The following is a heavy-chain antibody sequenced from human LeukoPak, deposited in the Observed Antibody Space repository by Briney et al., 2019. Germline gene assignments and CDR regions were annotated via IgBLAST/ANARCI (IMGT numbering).Heavy chain of an antibody. D-gene: IGHD1-26*01. CDR3: ARGGGGSYWGDVFDI. Sequence: SSETLSLTCTVSGGSISSYYWSWIRQPPGKGLEWIGYIYYSGSTNYNPSLKSRVTISVDTSKNQFSLKLSSVTAADTAVYYCARGGGGSYWGDVFDIWGQGTMVTVSS. CDR1: GGSISSYY. CDR2: IYYSGST. V-gene: IGHV4-59*08. J-gene: IGHJ3*02.